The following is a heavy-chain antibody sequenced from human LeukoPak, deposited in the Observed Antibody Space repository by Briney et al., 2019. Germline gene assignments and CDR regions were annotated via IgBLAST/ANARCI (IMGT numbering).Heavy chain of an antibody. J-gene: IGHJ3*02. Sequence: ASVKVSCKASGGTFSSYAISWVRQAPGQGLEWMGRIIPILGIANYAQKFQGRVTITADKSTSTAYMELSSLRSEDTAVYYCARPADSSSWLAAFDIWGQGTMVTASS. CDR2: IIPILGIA. CDR1: GGTFSSYA. V-gene: IGHV1-69*04. CDR3: ARPADSSSWLAAFDI. D-gene: IGHD6-13*01.